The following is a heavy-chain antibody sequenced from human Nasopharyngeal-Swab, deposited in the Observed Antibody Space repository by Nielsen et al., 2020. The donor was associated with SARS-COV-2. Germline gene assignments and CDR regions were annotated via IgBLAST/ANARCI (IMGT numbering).Heavy chain of an antibody. V-gene: IGHV3-23*01. CDR1: GFTFSSYA. Sequence: GESLKIPCAASGFTFSSYAMSRGRQAPGKGLEWVSAISGSGGSTYYADSVKGRFTISRDNSKNTLYLQMNSLGAEDTAVYYCAKVADTYYYDSSYFDSWGQGTLVTVSS. CDR3: AKVADTYYYDSSYFDS. J-gene: IGHJ4*02. D-gene: IGHD3-22*01. CDR2: ISGSGGST.